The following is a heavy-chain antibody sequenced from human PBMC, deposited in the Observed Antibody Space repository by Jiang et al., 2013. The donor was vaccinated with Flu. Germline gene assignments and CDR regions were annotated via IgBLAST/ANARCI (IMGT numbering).Heavy chain of an antibody. Sequence: GLVKPSETLSLTCTVSGGSISSYYWSWIRQPPGKGLEWIGYIYYSGSTNYNPSLKSRVTISVDTSKNQFSLKLSSVTAADTAVYYCARETTVTTFEPALFDPWGQGTLVTVSS. CDR2: IYYSGST. D-gene: IGHD4-17*01. CDR3: ARETTVTTFEPALFDP. J-gene: IGHJ5*02. CDR1: GGSISSYY. V-gene: IGHV4-59*01.